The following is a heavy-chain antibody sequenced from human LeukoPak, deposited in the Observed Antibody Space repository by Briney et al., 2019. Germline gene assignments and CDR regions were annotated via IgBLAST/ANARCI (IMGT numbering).Heavy chain of an antibody. Sequence: SETLSLTCTVSGDSISSSSYYWGWIRQPPGKGLEWIGSIYYSGSTYYNPSLKSRVTISVDTSKNQFSPKLSSVTAADTAVYYCAAYDYVWGSYRFDYWGQGTLVTVSS. V-gene: IGHV4-39*01. J-gene: IGHJ4*02. CDR3: AAYDYVWGSYRFDY. CDR1: GDSISSSSYY. CDR2: IYYSGST. D-gene: IGHD3-16*02.